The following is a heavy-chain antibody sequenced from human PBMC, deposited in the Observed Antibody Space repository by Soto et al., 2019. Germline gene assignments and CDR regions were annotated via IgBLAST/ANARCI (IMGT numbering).Heavy chain of an antibody. Sequence: QVQLQESGPGLVKTSQTLSLTCTVSGASTGSGGYYWSWIRQHPGKGLEWIGYIYYTGSTYYSPSLNSRASSAVDTSNNEFSLKLDSVTAADTAVYYFARADYGDRGLAFDSWGQGTLVTVSS. CDR1: GASTGSGGYY. CDR2: IYYTGST. J-gene: IGHJ4*02. V-gene: IGHV4-31*03. CDR3: ARADYGDRGLAFDS. D-gene: IGHD4-17*01.